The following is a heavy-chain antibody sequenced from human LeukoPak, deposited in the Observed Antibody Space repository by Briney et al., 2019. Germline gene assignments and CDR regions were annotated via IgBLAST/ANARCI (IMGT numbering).Heavy chain of an antibody. V-gene: IGHV3-48*01. CDR2: ISSSSSTI. CDR3: ARDGHIGGMDV. J-gene: IGHJ6*03. D-gene: IGHD2-21*01. Sequence: GGSLRLSCAASGFTFSSYSMNWVRQAPGKGLEWVSYISSSSSTIYYADSVKGRFTISRDNAKNSLYLQMNSLRAEDTAVYYCARDGHIGGMDVWGKGTTVTISS. CDR1: GFTFSSYS.